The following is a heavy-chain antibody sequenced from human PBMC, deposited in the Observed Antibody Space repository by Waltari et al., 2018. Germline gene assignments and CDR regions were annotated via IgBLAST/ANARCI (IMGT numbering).Heavy chain of an antibody. CDR3: AKGRGYFDY. V-gene: IGHV1-24*01. CDR1: GGTFSSYA. J-gene: IGHJ4*02. CDR2: FDPEDGET. Sequence: QVQLVQSGAEVKKPGSSVKVSCKASGGTFSSYAISWVRQAPGKGLEWMGGFDPEDGETIYAQKFQGRVTMTEDTSTDTAYMELNSLRAEDTAMYYCAKGRGYFDYWGQGTLVIVSS.